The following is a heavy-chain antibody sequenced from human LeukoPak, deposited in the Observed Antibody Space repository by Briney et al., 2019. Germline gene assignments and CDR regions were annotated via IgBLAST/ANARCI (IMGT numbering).Heavy chain of an antibody. D-gene: IGHD3-3*01. CDR3: ARATYYDFWSGPYYYYYMDV. CDR2: IYYSGST. CDR1: GGSISSNGYY. V-gene: IGHV4-39*07. J-gene: IGHJ6*03. Sequence: SETLSLTCTVSGGSISSNGYYWAWFRQPPGKGLEWIGSIYYSGSTNYNPSLKSRVIISVDTSKNQFSLKLSSVTAADTAVYYCARATYYDFWSGPYYYYYMDVWGKGTTVTVSS.